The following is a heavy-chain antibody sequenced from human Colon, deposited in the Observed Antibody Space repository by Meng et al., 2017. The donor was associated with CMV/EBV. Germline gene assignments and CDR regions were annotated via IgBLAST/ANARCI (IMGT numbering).Heavy chain of an antibody. D-gene: IGHD6-19*01. V-gene: IGHV1-2*02. Sequence: QVQRMQSGAGVKEPGASVKVSCKTSGYTFSHYYMHWVRQAPGQGLEWMGWIRSDGSATNYAQKFRGRVTMTRDASVSTAYMELSGLTSDDTAVYFCVRSSGWSLFDYWGPGALVTVAS. CDR1: GYTFSHYY. CDR3: VRSSGWSLFDY. CDR2: IRSDGSAT. J-gene: IGHJ4*02.